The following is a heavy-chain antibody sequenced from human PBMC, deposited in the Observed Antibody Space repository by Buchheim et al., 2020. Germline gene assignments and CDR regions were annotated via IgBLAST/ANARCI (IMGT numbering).Heavy chain of an antibody. J-gene: IGHJ5*02. V-gene: IGHV4-30-4*01. CDR2: IYHSGTT. Sequence: QVQLQESGPGLVKPSETLSLTCTVSGDSISGSDEYWSWLRQPPGKGLEWIAYIYHSGTTYYNPSLGSRIVISVYTSQNQFSLRLSSVTAADTAVDYCAKGMNHYDSTPPWFDPWGRGTL. CDR1: GDSISGSDEY. D-gene: IGHD3-22*01. CDR3: AKGMNHYDSTPPWFDP.